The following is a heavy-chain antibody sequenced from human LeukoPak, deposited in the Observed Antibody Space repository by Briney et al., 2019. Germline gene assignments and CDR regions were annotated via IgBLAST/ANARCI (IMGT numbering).Heavy chain of an antibody. D-gene: IGHD2-2*01. V-gene: IGHV3-74*01. CDR3: ARDYSSTICYRAGFGP. CDR2: INSDGSGT. Sequence: GGSLRLSCAAAGFTFSSYWMHWVRQAPGKGLVWVPRINSDGSGTNYADSVKGRFTISRDNAKNTLYLQMNSLRAEDTAVYYCARDYSSTICYRAGFGPWGQGTLVTVSS. J-gene: IGHJ5*02. CDR1: GFTFSSYW.